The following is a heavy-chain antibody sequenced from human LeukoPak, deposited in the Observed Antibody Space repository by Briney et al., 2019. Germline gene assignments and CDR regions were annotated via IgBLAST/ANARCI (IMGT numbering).Heavy chain of an antibody. V-gene: IGHV3-21*01. CDR2: ISSTSTYI. D-gene: IGHD3-22*01. CDR3: ARVGNYDSSGYFDY. CDR1: GFTFRTYS. Sequence: GGSLRLSCAASGFTFRTYSMNWVRQAPGKGLEWVSSISSTSTYIYHADSVKGRFIISRDNAKNSLYLQMNSLRAEDTAVYYCARVGNYDSSGYFDYWGQGTLVTVSS. J-gene: IGHJ4*02.